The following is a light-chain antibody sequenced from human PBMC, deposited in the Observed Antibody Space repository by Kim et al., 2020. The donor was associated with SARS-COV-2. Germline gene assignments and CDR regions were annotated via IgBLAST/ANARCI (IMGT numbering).Light chain of an antibody. CDR1: SSDVGSYNL. CDR2: EGS. J-gene: IGLJ1*01. Sequence: QSITIACTGTSSDVGSYNLVSWYQQHPGKATKLMIYEGSKRPSGVSNRFSGSKSGNTASLTISGLQAEDEADYYCCSYAGSSTLGVFGTGTKVTVL. CDR3: CSYAGSSTLGV. V-gene: IGLV2-23*01.